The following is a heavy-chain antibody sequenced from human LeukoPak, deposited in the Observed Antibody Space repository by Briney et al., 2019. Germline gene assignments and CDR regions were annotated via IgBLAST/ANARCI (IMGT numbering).Heavy chain of an antibody. V-gene: IGHV3-21*01. D-gene: IGHD6-19*01. Sequence: GGSLRLSCAASGFTFSSYAMSWVRQAPGKGLEWVSSISDGSTYIFYGDSVKGRFTVSRDDADNSLYLQMNSLRAEDTAVYYCARTRDSSGCFDLWGQGTLVTVSS. CDR1: GFTFSSYA. CDR3: ARTRDSSGCFDL. CDR2: ISDGSTYI. J-gene: IGHJ5*02.